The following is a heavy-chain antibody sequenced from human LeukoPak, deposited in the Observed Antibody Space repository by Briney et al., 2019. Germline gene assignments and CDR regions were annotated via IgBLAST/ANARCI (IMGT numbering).Heavy chain of an antibody. J-gene: IGHJ4*02. Sequence: GGSLRLSCAASGFTFSSYAMHWVRQAPGQGLEWVSAISGSGGSTYYTDSVKGRFTISRDNSKNTLYLQMNSLRAEDTAVYYCAKLLLWFGESDYWGQGTLVTVSS. D-gene: IGHD3-10*01. CDR2: ISGSGGST. V-gene: IGHV3-23*01. CDR1: GFTFSSYA. CDR3: AKLLLWFGESDY.